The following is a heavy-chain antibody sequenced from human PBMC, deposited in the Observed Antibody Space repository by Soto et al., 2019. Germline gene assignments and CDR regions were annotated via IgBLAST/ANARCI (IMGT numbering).Heavy chain of an antibody. J-gene: IGHJ4*02. CDR3: ATKDNGKYFFDS. CDR2: IHHTGYT. V-gene: IGHV4-28*01. CDR1: GSSISNDNW. D-gene: IGHD1-26*01. Sequence: SETLSLTCGVSGSSISNDNWWVWIRQPPGKGLEWIGYIHHTGYTYSNPALKSRLTMSVDTCKNQFSLRLSSVTAVDTAVYYCATKDNGKYFFDSWGQGALVTVSS.